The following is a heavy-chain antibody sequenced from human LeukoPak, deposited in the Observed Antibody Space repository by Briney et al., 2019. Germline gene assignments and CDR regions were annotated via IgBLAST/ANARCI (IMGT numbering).Heavy chain of an antibody. CDR1: GFTFSHDV. CDR3: ARRGSVNALDY. CDR2: ILSDGFTT. J-gene: IGHJ4*02. D-gene: IGHD2-21*01. V-gene: IGHV3-64*02. Sequence: GGSLRLSCAASGFTFSHDVMYWVRQAPGKGLECVAAILSDGFTTYYGDSVKGRFIISRDNCKNTLDLQMGSLRPDDLAVYYCARRGSVNALDYWGQGTLVTVSS.